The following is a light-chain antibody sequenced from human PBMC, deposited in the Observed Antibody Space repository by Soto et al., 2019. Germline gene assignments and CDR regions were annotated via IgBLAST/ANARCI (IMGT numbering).Light chain of an antibody. CDR1: SSNIGGNS. J-gene: IGLJ2*01. CDR2: DNN. Sequence: QSVMTQPPSVSAAPGQRVTISCSGSSSNIGGNSVSWYQQLPGTAPKLLIYDNNKRPSGIPDRFSGSKSGTSATLGISGLQPEDEADYYCATWDGTLSVVFGGGTKLTVL. V-gene: IGLV1-51*01. CDR3: ATWDGTLSVV.